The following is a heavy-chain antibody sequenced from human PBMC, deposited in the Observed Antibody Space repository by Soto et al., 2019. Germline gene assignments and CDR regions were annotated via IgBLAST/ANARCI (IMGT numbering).Heavy chain of an antibody. V-gene: IGHV2-5*02. D-gene: IGHD3-3*01. CDR1: GFSLTTSGVG. Sequence: QITLNESGPTQVKPRQTLTLTCTFSGFSLTTSGVGVGWIRQSPGKAPEWLALIYWDDDKRYSPSLKCRLTITKDTSKNKVVLTMADLDPADTATYYCAHRVLRTVFGLVTTTAIYFDFWGQGTPVAVSS. J-gene: IGHJ4*02. CDR3: AHRVLRTVFGLVTTTAIYFDF. CDR2: IYWDDDK.